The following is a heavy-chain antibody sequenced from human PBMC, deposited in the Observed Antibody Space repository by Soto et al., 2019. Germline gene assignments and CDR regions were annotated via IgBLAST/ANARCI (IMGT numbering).Heavy chain of an antibody. D-gene: IGHD1-26*01. Sequence: QVQLVESGGGVVQPGTSLRLSCAASGITFSAYAMHWVRQAPGKGLEWVARISYDASASSNADSVKGRFTISRDNSRSTLYMQMNSLRTEETAIYYCVRDYNEGSGRFDYWGQGALGTVSS. V-gene: IGHV3-30-3*01. CDR1: GITFSAYA. CDR2: ISYDASAS. CDR3: VRDYNEGSGRFDY. J-gene: IGHJ4*02.